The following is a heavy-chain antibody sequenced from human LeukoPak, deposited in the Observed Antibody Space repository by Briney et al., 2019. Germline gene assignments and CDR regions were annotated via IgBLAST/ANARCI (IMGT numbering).Heavy chain of an antibody. Sequence: ASVKVSCKASGYTFTSYYMHWVRQAPGQGLGGMGIINPSGGGTRYAQNFQGRVTMTRDMSTSTVYMALSSLRSEDTAVYYCARGYCGGDCQTRDAFDVWGQGTMVTVSS. J-gene: IGHJ3*01. CDR1: GYTFTSYY. CDR3: ARGYCGGDCQTRDAFDV. CDR2: INPSGGGT. D-gene: IGHD2-21*02. V-gene: IGHV1-46*01.